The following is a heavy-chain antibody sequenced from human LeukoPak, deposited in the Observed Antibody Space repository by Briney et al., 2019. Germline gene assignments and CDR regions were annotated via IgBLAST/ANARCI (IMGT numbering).Heavy chain of an antibody. CDR2: ISSSGSTI. V-gene: IGHV3-48*03. CDR3: ARGGLQRGYSGYDGMDV. J-gene: IGHJ6*02. D-gene: IGHD5-12*01. CDR1: GFTFSSYE. Sequence: PGGSLRLSCAASGFTFSSYEMNWVRQAPGKGLEWVSYISSSGSTIYYADSVKGRFTISRDNAKNSLYLQMNSLRAEDTAVYYCARGGLQRGYSGYDGMDVWGQGTTVTVSS.